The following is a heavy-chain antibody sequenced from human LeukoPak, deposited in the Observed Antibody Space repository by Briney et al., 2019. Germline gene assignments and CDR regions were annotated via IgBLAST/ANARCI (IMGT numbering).Heavy chain of an antibody. J-gene: IGHJ4*02. CDR1: GGTFSSYA. D-gene: IGHD3-22*01. CDR3: ARGGDSSGYPFDY. Sequence: ASVKVSCKASGGTFSSYAISWVRQAPGQGLEWMGGIIPIFGTANYAQKFQGRVTITADESTSTAYMELSSLRSEDTAVYYCARGGDSSGYPFDYWGQGTLVTVSS. V-gene: IGHV1-69*13. CDR2: IIPIFGTA.